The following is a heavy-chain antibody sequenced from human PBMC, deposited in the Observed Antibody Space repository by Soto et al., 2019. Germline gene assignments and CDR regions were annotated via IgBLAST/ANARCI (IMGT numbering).Heavy chain of an antibody. J-gene: IGHJ5*02. CDR3: ARGYWLDP. CDR2: IYSGGNT. CDR1: GFTVSSSY. Sequence: EVQLVESGGGLVQPGGSLRLSCAASGFTVSSSYMTWVRQAPGEGLEWVSIIYSGGNTYYADSLKDRFTISRDNSKNTVYIQMTRLSPDEAAVYYCARGYWLDPWGQGTLVTVSS. V-gene: IGHV3-66*01.